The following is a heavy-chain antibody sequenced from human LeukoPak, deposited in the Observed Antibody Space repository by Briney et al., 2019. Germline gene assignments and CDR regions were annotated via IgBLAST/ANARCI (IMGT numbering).Heavy chain of an antibody. CDR1: GGSISSYY. D-gene: IGHD4-17*01. Sequence: PSETLSLTCTVSGGSISSYYWSWIRQPPGKGLEWIGYIYYSGSTNYNPSLKSRVTISVDTSKNQFSLKLSSVTAADTAVYYCARERAVTTYYYFDYWGQGTLVTVSS. J-gene: IGHJ4*02. V-gene: IGHV4-59*01. CDR3: ARERAVTTYYYFDY. CDR2: IYYSGST.